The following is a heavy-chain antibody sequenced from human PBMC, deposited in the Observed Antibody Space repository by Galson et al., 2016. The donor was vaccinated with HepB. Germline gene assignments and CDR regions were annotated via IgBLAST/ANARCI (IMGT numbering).Heavy chain of an antibody. CDR1: GFTFSRSG. V-gene: IGHV3-48*02. CDR2: ISSSISTI. Sequence: SLRLSCAGFGFTFSRSGLNWVRQAPGKGLQWISYISSSISTIYYADSVKGRFTISRDNAKNSVYLQMNSLRDDDTGVYYCARELVRSALDLWGQGTLVTVSS. J-gene: IGHJ3*01. CDR3: ARELVRSALDL. D-gene: IGHD6-6*01.